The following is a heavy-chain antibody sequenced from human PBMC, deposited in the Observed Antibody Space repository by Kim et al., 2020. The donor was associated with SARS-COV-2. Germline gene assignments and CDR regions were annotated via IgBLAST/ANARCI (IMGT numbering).Heavy chain of an antibody. CDR2: VGVP. D-gene: IGHD6-13*01. V-gene: IGHV1-69*02. J-gene: IGHJ4*02. Sequence: VGVPNYAQKFQGRVTITADTSTSTVYLEVSSLRSEDTAVYYCAGGQQLLDYWGQGSLVTVSS. CDR3: AGGQQLLDY.